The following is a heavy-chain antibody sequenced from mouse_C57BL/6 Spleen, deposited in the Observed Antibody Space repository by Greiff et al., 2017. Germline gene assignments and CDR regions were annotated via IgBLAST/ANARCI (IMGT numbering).Heavy chain of an antibody. CDR2: IDPSDSYT. D-gene: IGHD1-1*01. Sequence: QVQLQQPGAELVMPGASVKLSCKASGYTFTSYWMHWVKQRPGQGLEWIGEIDPSDSYTNYNQKFKGKSTLTVDKSSSTAYMQLSSLTSEDSAVYYCARGTTVVEGYCDVWGTGTTVTVSS. CDR1: GYTFTSYW. CDR3: ARGTTVVEGYCDV. J-gene: IGHJ1*03. V-gene: IGHV1-69*01.